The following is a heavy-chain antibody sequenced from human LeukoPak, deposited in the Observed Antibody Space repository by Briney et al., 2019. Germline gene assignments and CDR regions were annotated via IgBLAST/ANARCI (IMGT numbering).Heavy chain of an antibody. J-gene: IGHJ4*02. D-gene: IGHD1-20*01. CDR3: ARKGCFDNCYLFDY. CDR2: INPNSGSA. Sequence: ASVKVSCKASGYIFTSYHMHWVRQAPGQGLEWMGIINPNSGSASYAQEFQGRVTMTRDTSTSTAYLELRSLGSDDTAVYYCARKGCFDNCYLFDYWGQGTLVTVSS. V-gene: IGHV1-46*01. CDR1: GYIFTSYH.